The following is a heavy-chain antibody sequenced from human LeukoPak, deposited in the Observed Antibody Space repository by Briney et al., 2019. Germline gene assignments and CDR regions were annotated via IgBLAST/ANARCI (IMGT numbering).Heavy chain of an antibody. Sequence: GGSLSLSCGGSGYTFSSNAINWVRQTPGKGLEWLSAISNDGSHIYYTDSVKGRFTTSRDNSRNTVYLQMNGLRVEDTAIYYCATVMGSSPSTAYFAYWGQGTLVTVSS. CDR2: ISNDGSHI. V-gene: IGHV3-23*01. CDR1: GYTFSSNA. J-gene: IGHJ4*02. D-gene: IGHD6-6*01. CDR3: ATVMGSSPSTAYFAY.